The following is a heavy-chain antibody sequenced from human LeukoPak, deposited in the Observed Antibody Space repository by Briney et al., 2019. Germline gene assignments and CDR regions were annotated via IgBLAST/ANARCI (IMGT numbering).Heavy chain of an antibody. V-gene: IGHV3-23*01. Sequence: GGSLRLSCAASGFTFSSYAMSWVRQAPGKGLKWVSAISGSGGSTYYADSVKGRFTISRDNSKNTLYLQMNSLRAEDTAVYYCAKSSSGVSPYYGMDVWGQGTTVTVSS. CDR2: ISGSGGST. CDR3: AKSSSGVSPYYGMDV. J-gene: IGHJ6*02. CDR1: GFTFSSYA.